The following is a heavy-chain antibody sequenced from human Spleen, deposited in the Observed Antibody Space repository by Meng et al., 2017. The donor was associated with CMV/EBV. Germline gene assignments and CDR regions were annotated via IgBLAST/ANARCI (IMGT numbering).Heavy chain of an antibody. D-gene: IGHD2-15*01. J-gene: IGHJ6*02. CDR2: INHSGTT. Sequence: SETLSLTCAVYDESFSGYYCSWIRQPPGKGLEWIGEINHSGTTTFNPSLRSRVTISVDTSKNQFSLKLSSVTAADTAVYYCASRGIPPGGYGMDVWGQGTTVTVSS. V-gene: IGHV4-34*01. CDR1: DESFSGYY. CDR3: ASRGIPPGGYGMDV.